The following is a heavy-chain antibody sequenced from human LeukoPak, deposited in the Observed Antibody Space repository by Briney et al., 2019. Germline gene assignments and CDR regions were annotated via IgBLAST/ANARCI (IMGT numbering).Heavy chain of an antibody. Sequence: PGGSLRLSCAASGFTVITNDMTWVRQAPGKGLEWVSVPYSDGNTKYADSVQGRFTISRDNSKNTLYPEMNSLSPDDPAVYYCARGVEPLAANTLAYWGQGTLVTVSS. CDR3: ARGVEPLAANTLAY. CDR2: PYSDGNT. D-gene: IGHD1-14*01. V-gene: IGHV3-53*01. J-gene: IGHJ4*02. CDR1: GFTVITND.